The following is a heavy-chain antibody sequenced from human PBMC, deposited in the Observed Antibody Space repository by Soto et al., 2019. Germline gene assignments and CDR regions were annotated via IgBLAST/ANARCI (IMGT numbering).Heavy chain of an antibody. V-gene: IGHV5-51*01. CDR1: GYSFTTYW. J-gene: IGHJ6*02. D-gene: IGHD6-13*01. CDR3: ARSKAAAGPTYYYGMDV. CDR2: IYAGDSDT. Sequence: GESLKISCWGSGYSFTTYWIGWVRQMPGKGLEWMGIIYAGDSDTRYSPSFQGQVTISADKSISTAYLQWSSLKASDTAMYYCARSKAAAGPTYYYGMDVWGQGTTVTVSS.